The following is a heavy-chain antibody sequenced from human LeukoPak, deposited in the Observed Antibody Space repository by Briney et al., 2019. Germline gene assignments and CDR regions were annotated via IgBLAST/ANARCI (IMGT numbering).Heavy chain of an antibody. D-gene: IGHD5-18*01. Sequence: PSETLSLTCTVSGGSISSSSYYWGWIRQPPGKGLEWIGSVSYSGSTYYNPSLKSRVTISIDKSKHQFSLKLSAVTAADTAVYYCARRGGYSYAFDPWGQGTLVTVS. CDR2: VSYSGST. J-gene: IGHJ5*02. CDR1: GGSISSSSYY. V-gene: IGHV4-39*01. CDR3: ARRGGYSYAFDP.